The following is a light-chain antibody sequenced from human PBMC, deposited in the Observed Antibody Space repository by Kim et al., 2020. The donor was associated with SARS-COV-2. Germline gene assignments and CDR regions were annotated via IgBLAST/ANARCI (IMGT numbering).Light chain of an antibody. CDR1: KLGDKY. CDR3: QAWDSSIHVV. V-gene: IGLV3-1*01. J-gene: IGLJ2*01. CDR2: QDS. Sequence: SYELTQPPSVSVSPGQTASFTCSGDKLGDKYACWYQQKPGQSPVLVIYQDSKRPSGIPERFSGSNSGNTATLTISGTQAMDEADYYCQAWDSSIHVVFGGGTQLTVL.